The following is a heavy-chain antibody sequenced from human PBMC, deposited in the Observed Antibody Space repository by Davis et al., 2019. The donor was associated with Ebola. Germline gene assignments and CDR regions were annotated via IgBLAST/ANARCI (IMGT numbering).Heavy chain of an antibody. CDR1: GGSISSSY. Sequence: SETLSLTCTVSGGSISSSYWSWIRQPPGKGLEWIGYIYYSGSTNYNPSLKSRVTISVDTSKNQFSLKLSSVTAADTAVYYCARGPPSIAARVFDYWGQGTLVTVSS. CDR2: IYYSGST. CDR3: ARGPPSIAARVFDY. J-gene: IGHJ4*02. D-gene: IGHD6-6*01. V-gene: IGHV4-59*01.